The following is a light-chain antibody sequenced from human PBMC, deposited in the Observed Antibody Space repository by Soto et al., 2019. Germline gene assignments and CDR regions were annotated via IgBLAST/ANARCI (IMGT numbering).Light chain of an antibody. CDR3: QQYLNSPRT. CDR1: QRVASD. J-gene: IGKJ1*01. CDR2: DAS. Sequence: VLTQSPGTLSLSPGEEATLSCRASQRVASDLAWYLQKPGQPPRLLIYDASIRATGIPDRISGSGSERDFTLTISRLEPEDAAVYYCQQYLNSPRTFGQGTKLEIK. V-gene: IGKV3-20*01.